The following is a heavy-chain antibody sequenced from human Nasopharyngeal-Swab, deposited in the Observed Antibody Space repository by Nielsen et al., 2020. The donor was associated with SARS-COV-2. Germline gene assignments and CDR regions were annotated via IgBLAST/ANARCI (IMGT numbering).Heavy chain of an antibody. V-gene: IGHV4-30-4*01. D-gene: IGHD3-3*01. CDR3: ARGPLDYDFWSGYIY. J-gene: IGHJ4*02. CDR1: GGSISSGDYY. Sequence: SETLSLTCTVSGGSISSGDYYWSWIRQPPGKGLEWIGYIYYSGSTYYNPSLKSRVTISVDTSKNQFSLKLSSVTAADTAVYYCARGPLDYDFWSGYIYWGQGTLVTVS. CDR2: IYYSGST.